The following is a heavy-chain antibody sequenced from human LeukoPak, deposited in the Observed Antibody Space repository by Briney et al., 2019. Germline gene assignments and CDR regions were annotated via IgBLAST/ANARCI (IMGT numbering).Heavy chain of an antibody. J-gene: IGHJ4*02. CDR1: GFTFSTSA. V-gene: IGHV3-21*01. D-gene: IGHD6-13*01. CDR2: ISSSSSYI. Sequence: GGSLRLSCAASGFTFSTSAMNWVRQAPGKGLEWVSSISSSSSYIYYADSVKGRFTISRDNAKNSLYLQMNSLRAEDTAVYYCARGPIAAAGLTLNWGQGTLVTVSS. CDR3: ARGPIAAAGLTLN.